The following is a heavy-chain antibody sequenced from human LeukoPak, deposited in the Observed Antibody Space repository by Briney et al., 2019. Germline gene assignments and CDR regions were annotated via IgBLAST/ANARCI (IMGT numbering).Heavy chain of an antibody. CDR1: GGSISSGDYY. CDR3: ARGVLLWFGGLDV. V-gene: IGHV4-30-4*01. J-gene: IGHJ6*02. CDR2: IYYSGST. D-gene: IGHD3-10*01. Sequence: PSQTLSLTCTVSGGSISSGDYYWSWICQPPGKGLEWIGYIYYSGSTYYNPSLKSRVTISVDTSKNQFSLKLSSVTAADTAVYYCARGVLLWFGGLDVWGQGTTVTVSS.